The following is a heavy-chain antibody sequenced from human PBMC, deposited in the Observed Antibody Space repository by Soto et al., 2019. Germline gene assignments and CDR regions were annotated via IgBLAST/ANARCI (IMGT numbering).Heavy chain of an antibody. CDR1: GGSISSYY. J-gene: IGHJ3*02. V-gene: IGHV4-59*01. D-gene: IGHD1-26*01. CDR3: ARELGVTYAFDI. Sequence: SETLSLTCTVSGGSISSYYWSWIRRPPGKGLEWIGYIYYSGSTNYNPSLKSRVTISVDTSKNQFSLKLSSVTAADTAVYYCARELGVTYAFDIWGQGTMVTVSS. CDR2: IYYSGST.